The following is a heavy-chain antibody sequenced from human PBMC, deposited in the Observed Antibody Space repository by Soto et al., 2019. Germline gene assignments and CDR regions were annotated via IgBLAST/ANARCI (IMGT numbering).Heavy chain of an antibody. CDR3: ARDQNRASGYDYECGYYGTDV. J-gene: IGHJ6*02. V-gene: IGHV1-69*01. Sequence: QVQLVQSGAEVKKPGSSVKVSCKASGGTFSGYAINWVRQAPGQGLEWMGGIIPSFGSPNYAQKFQGRVSITAAESTTTVYMRLSSLSSEDTALYYCARDQNRASGYDYECGYYGTDVWGQGTTVTVSS. CDR2: IIPSFGSP. CDR1: GGTFSGYA. D-gene: IGHD5-12*01.